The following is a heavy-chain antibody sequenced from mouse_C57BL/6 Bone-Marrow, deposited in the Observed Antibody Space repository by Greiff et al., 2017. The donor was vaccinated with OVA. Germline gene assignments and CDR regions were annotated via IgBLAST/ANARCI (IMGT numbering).Heavy chain of an antibody. D-gene: IGHD1-1*01. CDR3: ARSRYYGSSYDY. CDR2: IHPNSGST. Sequence: VKLQESGAELVKPGASVKLSCKASGYTFTSYWMHWVKQRPGQGLEWIGMIHPNSGSTNYNEKFKSKATLTVDKSSSTAYMQLSSLTSEDSAVYYCARSRYYGSSYDYWGQGTTLTVSS. J-gene: IGHJ2*01. V-gene: IGHV1-64*01. CDR1: GYTFTSYW.